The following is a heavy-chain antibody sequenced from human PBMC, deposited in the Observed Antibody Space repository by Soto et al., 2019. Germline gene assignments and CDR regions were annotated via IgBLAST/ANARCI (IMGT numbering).Heavy chain of an antibody. CDR2: IYHSGYT. CDR3: ARSSVVVAAAATHSVAELDY. J-gene: IGHJ4*02. V-gene: IGHV4-38-2*01. D-gene: IGHD2-15*01. Sequence: SSETLSLTCAVSGYSISSGYYWGWIRQPPGKGLEWIGSIYHSGYTHYNPSVKSRVTISVDTSKNQFSLRLTSVTAADTAVYYCARSSVVVAAAATHSVAELDYWGQGTLVTVSS. CDR1: GYSISSGYY.